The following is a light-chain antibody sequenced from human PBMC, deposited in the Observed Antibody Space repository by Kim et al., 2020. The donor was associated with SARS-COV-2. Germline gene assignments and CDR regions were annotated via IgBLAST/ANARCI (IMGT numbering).Light chain of an antibody. Sequence: AIQMTQSPSSLSASVGDRVTITCRASQGIGNDVGWYQQKPGKAPKLLIYGASTLESGVPSRFTGRGFGTDFTLTISTLQPEDFAIYYCLQDHKSPYTFGQGTKVEI. J-gene: IGKJ2*01. V-gene: IGKV1-6*01. CDR2: GAS. CDR1: QGIGND. CDR3: LQDHKSPYT.